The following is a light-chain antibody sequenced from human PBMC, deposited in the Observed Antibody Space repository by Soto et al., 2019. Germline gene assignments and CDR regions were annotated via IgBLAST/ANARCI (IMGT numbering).Light chain of an antibody. CDR3: MQGTYWPRLT. J-gene: IGKJ4*01. V-gene: IGKV2-30*01. CDR2: KVS. Sequence: DVVMTQSPLSLPVTLGQPASISCRSRQSLVYSDGNTYLNWFHQRPGQSPRRLTYKVSNRDSGVPDRFSGSGSGTDFTLTISRVEAEDVGVYYCMQGTYWPRLTFGGGTKVEIK. CDR1: QSLVYSDGNTY.